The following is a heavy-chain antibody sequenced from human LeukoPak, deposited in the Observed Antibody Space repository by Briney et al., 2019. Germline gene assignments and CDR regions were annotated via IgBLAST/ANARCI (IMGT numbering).Heavy chain of an antibody. CDR3: AKDHSVGATKGYFDY. D-gene: IGHD1-26*01. CDR1: GFTFSSYA. CDR2: ISYDGSRK. V-gene: IGHV3-30*01. Sequence: GRSLRLSCAASGFTFSSYAMHWVRQAPDKGLEWVAVISYDGSRKYYADSVKGRFTISRDNSKNTLYLQMNSLRAEDTAVYYCAKDHSVGATKGYFDYWGQGTLVTVSS. J-gene: IGHJ4*02.